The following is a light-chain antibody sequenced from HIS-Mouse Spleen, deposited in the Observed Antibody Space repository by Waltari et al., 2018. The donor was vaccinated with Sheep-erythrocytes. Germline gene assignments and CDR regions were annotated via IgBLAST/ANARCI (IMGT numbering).Light chain of an antibody. CDR2: DVS. CDR1: ISDVGGYNY. J-gene: IGLJ1*01. CDR3: CSYAGSYTYV. V-gene: IGLV2-11*01. Sequence: QSALTQPRSVSGSPGQSVTISCPGTISDVGGYNYVSWYQQHPGKAPKLMIYDVSKRPSGVPDRFSGSKSGNTASLTISGLQAEDEADYYCCSYAGSYTYVFGTGTKVTVL.